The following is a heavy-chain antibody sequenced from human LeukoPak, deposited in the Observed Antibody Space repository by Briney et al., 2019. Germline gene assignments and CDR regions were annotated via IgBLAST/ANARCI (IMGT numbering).Heavy chain of an antibody. CDR3: ASIAAAGNYYYYGMDV. Sequence: GASVKVSCKASGYTFTSYYMHWVRQAPGQGLEWMGIINPSGGSTSYAQKSQGRVTMTRDTSTSTVYMELSSLRSEDTAVYYCASIAAAGNYYYYGMDVWGQGTTVTVSS. CDR2: INPSGGST. V-gene: IGHV1-46*01. CDR1: GYTFTSYY. J-gene: IGHJ6*02. D-gene: IGHD6-13*01.